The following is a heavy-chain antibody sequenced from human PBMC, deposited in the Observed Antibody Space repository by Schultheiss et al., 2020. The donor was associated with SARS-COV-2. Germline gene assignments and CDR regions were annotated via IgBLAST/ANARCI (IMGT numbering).Heavy chain of an antibody. D-gene: IGHD1-14*01. V-gene: IGHV3-11*06. CDR3: AREGLTLNYYYGMDV. CDR2: ISSSSSYI. Sequence: LSLTCAVYGGSFSGYYWSWIRQHPGKGLEWVSSISSSSSYIYYADSVKGRFTISRDNSKNTLYLQMNSLRAEDTAVYYCAREGLTLNYYYGMDVWGQGTTVTVSS. J-gene: IGHJ6*02. CDR1: GGSFSGYY.